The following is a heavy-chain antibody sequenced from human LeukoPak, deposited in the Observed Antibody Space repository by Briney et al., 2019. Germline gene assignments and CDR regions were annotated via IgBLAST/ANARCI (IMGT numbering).Heavy chain of an antibody. CDR1: GFISSNYA. J-gene: IGHJ4*02. CDR2: ISSRGDST. Sequence: PWGSLILYCAASGFISSNYAMSWVRQVPGRGLEWVSTISSRGDSTYVADSVKGRFTISRDNSKNSLYLQMNTVRAEDTAVYYCVKGPRPDITVAHTVENWGQGTLVTVSS. V-gene: IGHV3-23*01. D-gene: IGHD6-19*01. CDR3: VKGPRPDITVAHTVEN.